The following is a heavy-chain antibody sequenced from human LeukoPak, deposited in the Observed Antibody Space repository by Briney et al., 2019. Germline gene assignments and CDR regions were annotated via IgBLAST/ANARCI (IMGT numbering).Heavy chain of an antibody. CDR3: ARMTGAVAGGFDS. V-gene: IGHV3-30*04. D-gene: IGHD3-16*01. CDR1: GFTFSSYG. Sequence: GGSLRLSCAASGFTFSSYGMHWVRQAPGKGLDWVAVISSDGSNRYYADSVKGRFTISRDNSKNTLYLQMNSLRAEDTAVYYCARMTGAVAGGFDSWGQGTLVTVSS. CDR2: ISSDGSNR. J-gene: IGHJ4*02.